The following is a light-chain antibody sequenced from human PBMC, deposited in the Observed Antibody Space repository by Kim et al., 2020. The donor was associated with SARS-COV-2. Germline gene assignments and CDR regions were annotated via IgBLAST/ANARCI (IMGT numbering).Light chain of an antibody. CDR2: GNN. V-gene: IGLV1-40*01. CDR3: QSYDSRLGVYV. Sequence: VTSARTGSSSKSGASVDVQGYQRFPGTAPKHQIYGNNRRASGDPDRLSGAKSGTAAYQAITGLQADDEADYYCQSYDSRLGVYVLGTGTKVTVL. J-gene: IGLJ1*01. CDR1: SSKSGASVD.